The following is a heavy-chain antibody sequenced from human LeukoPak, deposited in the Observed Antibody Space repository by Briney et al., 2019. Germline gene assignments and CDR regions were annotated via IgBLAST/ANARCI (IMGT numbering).Heavy chain of an antibody. D-gene: IGHD6-19*01. CDR1: GFTFSSYG. CDR3: AKGVAGTVWFDT. J-gene: IGHJ5*02. Sequence: GGSLRLSCAASGFTFSSYGMHWVRQAPGKGLEWVAVISYDGSNKYYADSVKGRFTISRDNSKNTLYLQMNSLRAEDTAVYYCAKGVAGTVWFDTWGQGTLVTVSS. V-gene: IGHV3-30*18. CDR2: ISYDGSNK.